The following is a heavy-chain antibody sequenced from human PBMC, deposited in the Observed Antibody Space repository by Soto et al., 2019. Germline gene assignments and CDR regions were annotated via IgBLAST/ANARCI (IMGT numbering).Heavy chain of an antibody. CDR1: GGTFSNYG. CDR2: IIPLFGTL. J-gene: IGHJ4*02. V-gene: IGHV1-69*01. CDR3: ATTPFNMASAGSYYFDS. D-gene: IGHD6-13*01. Sequence: QVKLVQSGTEVKRPGSSVKVSCKASGGTFSNYGLSWVRQAPGHGLQWMGGIIPLFGTLHNAREFQDRVTITADQSTGTASMDLSSLTYDDTAVYFCATTPFNMASAGSYYFDSWGQGILVTVSS.